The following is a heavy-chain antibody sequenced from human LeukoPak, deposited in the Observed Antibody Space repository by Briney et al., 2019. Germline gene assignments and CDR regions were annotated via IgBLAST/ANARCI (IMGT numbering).Heavy chain of an antibody. Sequence: PGRSLRLSCAASGFTFSSYAMHWVRQAPGKGLEWVAVISYDGSNKYYADSLKGRFTISRDNSKNTLYLQMNSLRAEDTAVYYCATDWCSSTSCYFYFMDVWGKGTTVTVSS. V-gene: IGHV3-30-3*01. CDR2: ISYDGSNK. J-gene: IGHJ6*03. CDR1: GFTFSSYA. CDR3: ATDWCSSTSCYFYFMDV. D-gene: IGHD2-2*01.